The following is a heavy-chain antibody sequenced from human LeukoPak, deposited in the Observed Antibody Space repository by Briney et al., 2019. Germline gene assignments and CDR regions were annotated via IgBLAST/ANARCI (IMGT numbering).Heavy chain of an antibody. V-gene: IGHV1-18*01. J-gene: IGHJ4*02. Sequence: ASVKVSCNASGYTFTSYGISWVRQAPGQGLEWMGWISAYNGNTNYAQKLQGRVTMTTDTSTSTAYMELRSLRSDDTAVYYCARVAYDYVWGSYLAEVGNYFDYWGQGTLVTVSS. CDR1: GYTFTSYG. D-gene: IGHD3-16*01. CDR2: ISAYNGNT. CDR3: ARVAYDYVWGSYLAEVGNYFDY.